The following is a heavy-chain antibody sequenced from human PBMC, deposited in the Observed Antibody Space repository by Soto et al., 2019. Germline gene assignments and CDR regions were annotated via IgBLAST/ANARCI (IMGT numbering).Heavy chain of an antibody. CDR3: SRDKMGATADY. Sequence: EVQLVESGGGLVQPGGSLRLSCAASGFAFSSYWMHWVRQAPGKGLVWVSRINRDGSSTSYADSVKGRFTVSRDNAKNTLYLHMYGLRCCDTAVYYCSRDKMGATADYWGQGSLVTVSS. D-gene: IGHD1-26*01. J-gene: IGHJ4*02. CDR2: INRDGSST. CDR1: GFAFSSYW. V-gene: IGHV3-74*01.